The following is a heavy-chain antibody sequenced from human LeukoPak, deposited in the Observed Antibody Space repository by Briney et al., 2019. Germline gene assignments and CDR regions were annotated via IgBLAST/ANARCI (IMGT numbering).Heavy chain of an antibody. CDR1: GFTFSSYG. V-gene: IGHV3-30*02. CDR2: IRYDGSNK. J-gene: IGHJ4*02. Sequence: GGSLRLSCAASGFTFSSYGMHWVRQAPGKGLEWVAFIRYDGSNKYYADSVKGRFTISRDNSKNTLYLQMNSLRAEDTAVYYWAKEITIFGVVITPSDYWGQGTLVTVSS. D-gene: IGHD3-3*01. CDR3: AKEITIFGVVITPSDY.